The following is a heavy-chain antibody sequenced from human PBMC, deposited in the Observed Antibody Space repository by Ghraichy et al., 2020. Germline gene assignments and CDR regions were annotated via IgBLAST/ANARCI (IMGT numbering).Heavy chain of an antibody. CDR1: GFTFSSYA. D-gene: IGHD3-3*01. V-gene: IGHV3-23*01. CDR2: ISGSGGST. J-gene: IGHJ4*02. CDR3: AKVLTYDFWSGNDY. Sequence: GESLNISCAASGFTFSSYAMSWVRQAPGKGLEWVSGISGSGGSTYYADFVRGRFTISRDNSKNTLSLQMNSLRVEDTAIYYCAKVLTYDFWSGNDYWGQGTLVTVSS.